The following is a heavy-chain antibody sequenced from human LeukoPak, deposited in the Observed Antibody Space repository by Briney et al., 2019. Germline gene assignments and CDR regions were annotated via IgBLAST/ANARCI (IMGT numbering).Heavy chain of an antibody. CDR1: GFTVSSNY. J-gene: IGHJ5*02. Sequence: GGSLRLSCAASGFTVSSNYMSWVRQAPGKGLEWVSVIYSGGSTYYADSVKGRFTISRDNAKNSLYLQMNSLRAEDTAVYYCARGGYCSSTSCYRWGFDPWGQGTLVTVSS. CDR3: ARGGYCSSTSCYRWGFDP. CDR2: IYSGGST. D-gene: IGHD2-2*01. V-gene: IGHV3-53*01.